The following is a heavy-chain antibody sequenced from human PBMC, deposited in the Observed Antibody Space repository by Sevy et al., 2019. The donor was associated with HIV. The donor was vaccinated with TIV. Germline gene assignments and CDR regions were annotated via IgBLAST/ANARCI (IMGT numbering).Heavy chain of an antibody. Sequence: GGSLRLSCAASGFSFRTYGIHWVRQAPGKGLEWVAFIWYDGSNQLYAYSVKGRFTISRDNSKDMVSLQMNSLRVEDTALYFCARLDFDVWGHGTMVTVSS. CDR2: IWYDGSNQ. CDR1: GFSFRTYG. V-gene: IGHV3-33*03. CDR3: ARLDFDV. J-gene: IGHJ3*01.